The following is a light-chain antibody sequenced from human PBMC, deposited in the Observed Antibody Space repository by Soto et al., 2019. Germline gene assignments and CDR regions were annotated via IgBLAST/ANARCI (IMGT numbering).Light chain of an antibody. J-gene: IGLJ1*01. V-gene: IGLV2-23*01. CDR1: SSDIGHYDH. CDR2: EGS. CDR3: CSYAGSSFYV. Sequence: QSVLTQPASVSGSAGQSITISCTGTSSDIGHYDHVSWYQQHLGKAPKLMIYEGSKRPSGVSNRFSGSKSGNTASLTISGLQAEDEADYYCCSYAGSSFYVFGTGTKATVL.